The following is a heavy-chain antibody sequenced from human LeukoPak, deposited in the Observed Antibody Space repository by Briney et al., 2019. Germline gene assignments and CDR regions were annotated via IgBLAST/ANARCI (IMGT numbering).Heavy chain of an antibody. J-gene: IGHJ6*03. V-gene: IGHV4-38-2*02. CDR3: ARGSYYYYYMDV. CDR1: GYSISSGYY. Sequence: PSETLSLTCTVSGYSISSGYYWAWIRQPPGKGLEWIGSIFHTGSTYHNPSLRSRVTISADTSKNQFSLKLSSVTAADTAVYYCARGSYYYYYMDVWGKGTTVTVSS. CDR2: IFHTGST.